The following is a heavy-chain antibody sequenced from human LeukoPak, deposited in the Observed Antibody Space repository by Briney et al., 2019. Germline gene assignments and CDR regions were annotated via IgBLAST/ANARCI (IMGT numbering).Heavy chain of an antibody. Sequence: SETLSLTCTVSGGFISGGNNYWSWIRQAPGKGLEWIGYMYQTGSTYYNPSLKSRVIISVDRSNNEFSLKLNSVTAADTAVYYCARGRYYFDYWGQGTLVTVSS. CDR2: MYQTGST. CDR3: ARGRYYFDY. CDR1: GGFISGGNNY. V-gene: IGHV4-30-2*01. J-gene: IGHJ4*02.